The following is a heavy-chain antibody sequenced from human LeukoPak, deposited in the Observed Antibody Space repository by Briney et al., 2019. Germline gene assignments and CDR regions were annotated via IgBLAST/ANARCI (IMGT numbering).Heavy chain of an antibody. Sequence: GGSLRLSCAASGFTFDDYAMHWVRQAPGKGLEWVSLISWDGGSTYYADSVKGRFTISRDNSKNSLYLQMNSLRAEDTALYYCAKDISWAKTLSPQFAYWGQGTLVTVSS. CDR1: GFTFDDYA. CDR3: AKDISWAKTLSPQFAY. J-gene: IGHJ4*02. CDR2: ISWDGGST. D-gene: IGHD2-2*01. V-gene: IGHV3-43D*03.